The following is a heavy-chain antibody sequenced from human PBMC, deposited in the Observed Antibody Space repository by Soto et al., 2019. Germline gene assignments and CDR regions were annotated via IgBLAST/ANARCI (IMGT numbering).Heavy chain of an antibody. J-gene: IGHJ4*02. CDR1: GFPFSGSA. CDR3: TRQGLTQTD. CDR2: IRSKANSYAT. V-gene: IGHV3-73*01. Sequence: GGSLRLSCAASGFPFSGSAMHWVRQASGKGLEWVGRIRSKANSYATAYAASVKGRFTISRDDSKNTAYLQMNSLKTEDTAVYYCTRQGLTQTDWGQGTLVTVSS. D-gene: IGHD2-21*02.